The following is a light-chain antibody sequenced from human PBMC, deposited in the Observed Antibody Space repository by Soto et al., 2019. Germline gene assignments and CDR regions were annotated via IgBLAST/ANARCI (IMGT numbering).Light chain of an antibody. CDR3: QQYGSSPST. CDR2: GAS. Sequence: EMVLTQSPGTLSFSPGERATLSCRASQSVSSSYLAWYQQKPGQAPRLLIYGASSRATGIPDRFSGSGSGTDFTLTISRLEPEDFAVYYCQQYGSSPSTFGQGTRLEIK. CDR1: QSVSSSY. J-gene: IGKJ5*01. V-gene: IGKV3-20*01.